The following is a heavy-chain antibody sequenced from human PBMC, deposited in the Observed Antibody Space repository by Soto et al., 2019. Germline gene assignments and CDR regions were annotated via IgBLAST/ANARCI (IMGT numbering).Heavy chain of an antibody. D-gene: IGHD2-15*01. Sequence: LRLSCATSGFTFSNYWMHWVRQVPGRGLVWVSRIDTDGSTTSYADFAKGRFTISRDNAKSTLSLQMNSLRAEDTAIYYCACSRRPARLGPKGAIDYWGQGTLVTVSS. CDR2: IDTDGSTT. CDR1: GFTFSNYW. CDR3: ACSRRPARLGPKGAIDY. J-gene: IGHJ4*02. V-gene: IGHV3-74*01.